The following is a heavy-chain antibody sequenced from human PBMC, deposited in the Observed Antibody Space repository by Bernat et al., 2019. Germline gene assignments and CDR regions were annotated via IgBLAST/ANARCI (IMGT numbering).Heavy chain of an antibody. CDR3: SKRDLFMGYGFDI. D-gene: IGHD2-21*01. J-gene: IGHJ3*02. CDR1: GFTFSSYA. V-gene: IGHV3-23*04. CDR2: ISSSGGTT. Sequence: EVQLVESGGGLVQPGGSLRLSCAASGFTFSSYAMSWVRQAPGKGLEWVSAISSSGGTTYDADSVKGRFTVSRDNSKNTLYLQMNILRAEDTAVYDCSKRDLFMGYGFDIWGQGTMVTVSS.